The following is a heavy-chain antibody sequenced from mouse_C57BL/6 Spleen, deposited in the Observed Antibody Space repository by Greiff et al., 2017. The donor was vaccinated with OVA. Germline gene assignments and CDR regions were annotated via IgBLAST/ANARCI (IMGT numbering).Heavy chain of an antibody. CDR1: GYTFTNYW. J-gene: IGHJ2*01. V-gene: IGHV1-63*01. CDR3: ARSSLLVFDY. D-gene: IGHD2-10*01. CDR2: IYPGGGYT. Sequence: VQLQQSGAELVRPGTSVKMSCKASGYTFTNYWIGWAKQRPGHGLEWIGDIYPGGGYTNYNEKFKGKATLTADKSSSTAYMQFSSLTTEDSAIYYCARSSLLVFDYWGQGTTLTVSS.